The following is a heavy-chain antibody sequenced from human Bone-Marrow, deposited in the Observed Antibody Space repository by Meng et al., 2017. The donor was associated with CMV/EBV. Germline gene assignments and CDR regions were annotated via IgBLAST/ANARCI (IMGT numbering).Heavy chain of an antibody. V-gene: IGHV3-53*04. CDR3: ARVWWQLGGFDY. CDR2: IYSGGST. CDR1: GFTVSINY. J-gene: IGHJ4*02. Sequence: SCAAAGFTVSINYMGWVRQAPGKGLEWVSVIYSGGSTYYADSVKGRFTISRHNSKNTLYLQMNSLRAEDTAVYYCARVWWQLGGFDYWGQGTLVTVSS. D-gene: IGHD2-15*01.